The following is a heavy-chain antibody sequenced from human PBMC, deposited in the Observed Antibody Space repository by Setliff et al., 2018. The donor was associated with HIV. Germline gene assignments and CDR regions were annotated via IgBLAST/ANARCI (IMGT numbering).Heavy chain of an antibody. Sequence: SETLSLTCTVSGGSISSYYWGWIRQPPGKGLEWIGSIYRSGSTYYNPSLKSRVTISADTSNNQVSLKLSTVTAADTAVYYCARDLIGYCSGGSCNTGLDWYFDLWGRGTLVTVSS. D-gene: IGHD2-15*01. CDR3: ARDLIGYCSGGSCNTGLDWYFDL. CDR2: IYRSGST. V-gene: IGHV4-38-2*02. J-gene: IGHJ2*01. CDR1: GGSISSYY.